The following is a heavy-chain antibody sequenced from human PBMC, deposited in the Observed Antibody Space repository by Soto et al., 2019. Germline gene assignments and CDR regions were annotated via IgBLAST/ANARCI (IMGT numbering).Heavy chain of an antibody. J-gene: IGHJ4*02. V-gene: IGHV3-21*01. Sequence: PGGSLRLSCAAPGFTFSSYSMNWVRQAPGKGLEWVSSISSSSSYIYYADSVKGRFTISRDNAKNSLYLQMNSLRAEDTAVYYCASDGDYGDYYFDYWGQGTLVTVSS. CDR3: ASDGDYGDYYFDY. D-gene: IGHD4-17*01. CDR1: GFTFSSYS. CDR2: ISSSSSYI.